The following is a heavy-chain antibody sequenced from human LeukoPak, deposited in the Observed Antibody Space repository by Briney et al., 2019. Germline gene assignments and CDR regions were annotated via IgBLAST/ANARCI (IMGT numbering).Heavy chain of an antibody. V-gene: IGHV4-39*01. D-gene: IGHD1-14*01. Sequence: PSETLSLTCTVSGASISSSSYYWVWIRQPAGKGLEWIGSIYNSGDTYYNPSLESRVTISVDTSKNQFSLKLSSVTAADTAMYYCATRSGGGGALDYWGQGTLVTVPS. CDR3: ATRSGGGGALDY. CDR2: IYNSGDT. J-gene: IGHJ4*02. CDR1: GASISSSSYY.